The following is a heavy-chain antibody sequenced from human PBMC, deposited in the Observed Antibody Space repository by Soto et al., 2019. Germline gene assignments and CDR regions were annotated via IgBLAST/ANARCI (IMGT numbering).Heavy chain of an antibody. CDR2: INHSGST. CDR1: GGSFGGYY. Sequence: SETLFLTCAVYGGSFGGYYWSWIRQPPGKELEWIGEINHSGSTNYNPSLKSRVTISVDTAKNQFSLKLSSVTAADTAVYYCARETILLFGELSPVRPTYYYYGMDVWGQGTTVT. CDR3: ARETILLFGELSPVRPTYYYYGMDV. V-gene: IGHV4-34*01. J-gene: IGHJ6*02. D-gene: IGHD3-10*01.